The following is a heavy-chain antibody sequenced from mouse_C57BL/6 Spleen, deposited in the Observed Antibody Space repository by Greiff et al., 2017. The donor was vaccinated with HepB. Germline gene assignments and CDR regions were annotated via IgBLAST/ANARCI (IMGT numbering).Heavy chain of an antibody. Sequence: EVKLVESGGGLVKPGGSLKLSCAASGFTFSDYGMHWVRQAPEKGLEWVAYISSGSSTIYYADTVKGRFTISRDNAKNTLFLQMTSLRSEDTAMYYCAASYYDYDGLYYFDYWGQGTTLTVSS. J-gene: IGHJ2*01. CDR1: GFTFSDYG. CDR3: AASYYDYDGLYYFDY. CDR2: ISSGSSTI. V-gene: IGHV5-17*01. D-gene: IGHD2-4*01.